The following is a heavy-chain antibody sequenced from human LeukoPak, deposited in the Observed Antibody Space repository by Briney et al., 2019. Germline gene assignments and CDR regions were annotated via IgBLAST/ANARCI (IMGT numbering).Heavy chain of an antibody. CDR2: ISAYNGNT. CDR3: ARTMGIKHYDAFDI. D-gene: IGHD7-27*01. CDR1: GYTFTSYG. V-gene: IGHV1-18*01. J-gene: IGHJ3*02. Sequence: ASVKVSCKASGYTFTSYGISWVRQAPGQGLEWMGWISAYNGNTNYAQKLQGRVTMTTDTSTSTAYMELRSLRSDDTAVYYCARTMGIKHYDAFDIWGQRTMVTVSS.